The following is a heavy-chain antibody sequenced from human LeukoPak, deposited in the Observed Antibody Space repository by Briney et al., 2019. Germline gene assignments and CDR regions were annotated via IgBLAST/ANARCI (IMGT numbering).Heavy chain of an antibody. D-gene: IGHD3-10*01. CDR2: IYYSGST. CDR3: ARGAYYYGSGSYFPPYYFDY. CDR1: GGSISSYY. Sequence: PSETLSLTCTVSGGSISSYYWSWIRQPPGKGLEWIGYIYYSGSTNYNPSLKSRVTISVDTSKNQFSLKLSSVTAADTAVYYCARGAYYYGSGSYFPPYYFDYWGQGTLVTVSS. J-gene: IGHJ4*02. V-gene: IGHV4-59*12.